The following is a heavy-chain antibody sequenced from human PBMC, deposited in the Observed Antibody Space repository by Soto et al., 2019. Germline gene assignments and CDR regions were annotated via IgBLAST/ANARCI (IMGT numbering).Heavy chain of an antibody. D-gene: IGHD3-3*01. J-gene: IGHJ4*02. V-gene: IGHV1-58*01. CDR3: AATSLRCLEWLSDYFDY. Sequence: SVKVSCKASGFTFTSSAVHWVRQARGQRLEWIGWIVVGSGNTNYAQKFQERVTITRDMSTSTAYMELSSLRSEDTAVYYCAATSLRCLEWLSDYFDYWGQGTLVTVCS. CDR2: IVVGSGNT. CDR1: GFTFTSSA.